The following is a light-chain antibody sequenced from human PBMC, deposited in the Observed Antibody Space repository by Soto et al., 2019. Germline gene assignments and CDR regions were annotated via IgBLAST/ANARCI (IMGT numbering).Light chain of an antibody. CDR2: GNK. CDR1: SSDIGAGYD. J-gene: IGLJ1*01. V-gene: IGLV1-40*01. CDR3: QSDDSSMSVSHV. Sequence: VLTQPPSVYGAPGQRVTISCTGSSSDIGAGYDVHWYQQRPGTAPKLLIYGNKNRPSGVPDRFSGSKSGTSASLAITGLQAEDEADYYCQSDDSSMSVSHVFATGTKVTVL.